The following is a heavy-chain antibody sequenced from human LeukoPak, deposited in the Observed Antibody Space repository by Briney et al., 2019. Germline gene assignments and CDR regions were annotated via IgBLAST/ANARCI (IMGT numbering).Heavy chain of an antibody. CDR2: ISGSGSST. D-gene: IGHD2-2*02. J-gene: IGHJ3*02. Sequence: PGGSLRLSCAASGFTFSSYAMSWVRQAPGKGLEWVSAISGSGSSTYYADSEKGRFTISRDNSKNTLYLQMNSLRAEDTAVYYCAKEGYCSSTSCYSGEAFDIWGQGTMVTVSS. CDR3: AKEGYCSSTSCYSGEAFDI. V-gene: IGHV3-23*01. CDR1: GFTFSSYA.